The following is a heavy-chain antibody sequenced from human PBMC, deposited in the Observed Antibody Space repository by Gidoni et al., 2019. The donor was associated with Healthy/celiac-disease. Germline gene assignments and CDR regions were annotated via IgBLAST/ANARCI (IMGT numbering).Heavy chain of an antibody. J-gene: IGHJ6*02. V-gene: IGHV1-69*01. CDR1: GGTFSSYA. Sequence: QVQLVQSGAEVKKPGSSVKVSCKASGGTFSSYAISWVRQAPGQGLEWMGGIIPIFGTANYAQKFQGRVTITADESTSTAYMELSSLRSEDTAVYYCARARVVPAAADYYYYGMDVWGQGTTVTVSS. D-gene: IGHD2-2*01. CDR3: ARARVVPAAADYYYYGMDV. CDR2: IIPIFGTA.